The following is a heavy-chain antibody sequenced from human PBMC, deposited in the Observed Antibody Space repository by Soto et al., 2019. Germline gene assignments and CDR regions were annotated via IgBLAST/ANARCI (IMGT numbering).Heavy chain of an antibody. CDR1: GFTFSSYS. V-gene: IGHV3-21*01. CDR3: ARGGYSSSSGFDY. Sequence: PVGSLRLSCAASGFTFSSYSMNWVRQAPGKGLEWVSSISSSSSYIYYADSVKGRFTISRDNAKNSLYLQMNSLRAEDTAVYYCARGGYSSSSGFDYWGQGTLVTVSS. D-gene: IGHD6-6*01. J-gene: IGHJ4*02. CDR2: ISSSSSYI.